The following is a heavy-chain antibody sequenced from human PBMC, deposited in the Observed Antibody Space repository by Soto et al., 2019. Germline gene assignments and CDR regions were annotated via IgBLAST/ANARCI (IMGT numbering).Heavy chain of an antibody. CDR3: ARDRKMTMAFDY. J-gene: IGHJ4*02. CDR2: INAGNGNT. Sequence: ASVKVSCKASGYTFTSYAMHWVRQAPGQRLEWMGWINAGNGNTKYSQKFQGRVTITRDTSASTAYMELSSLRSEDTAVYYCARDRKMTMAFDYWGQGTLVTVSS. V-gene: IGHV1-3*01. D-gene: IGHD3-10*01. CDR1: GYTFTSYA.